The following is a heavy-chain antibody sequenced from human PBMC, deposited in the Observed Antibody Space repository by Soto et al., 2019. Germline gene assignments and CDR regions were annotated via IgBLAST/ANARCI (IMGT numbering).Heavy chain of an antibody. Sequence: ASVKVSCKASGYTFTGYYMHWVRQAPGQGLEWMGWINPNSGGTNYAQKFQGWVTMTRDTSISTAYMELSRLRSDDTAVYYCARTRLTMVRGVQKYYCYYGMDVWGQGTTVTVSS. CDR1: GYTFTGYY. D-gene: IGHD3-10*01. V-gene: IGHV1-2*04. CDR2: INPNSGGT. J-gene: IGHJ6*02. CDR3: ARTRLTMVRGVQKYYCYYGMDV.